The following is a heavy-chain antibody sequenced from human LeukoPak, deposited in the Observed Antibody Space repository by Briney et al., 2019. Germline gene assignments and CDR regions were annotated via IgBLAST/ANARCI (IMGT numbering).Heavy chain of an antibody. CDR3: ARSAESYYMDV. V-gene: IGHV3-21*01. Sequence: GGSLRLSCAASGFTFSSYSMNWVRQAPGKGLEWVSSISSSSSYIYYADSVKGRFTISRDNAKNSLYLQMNSLRAEDTAVYYCARSAESYYMDVWGKGTTVTVSS. CDR1: GFTFSSYS. J-gene: IGHJ6*03. CDR2: ISSSSSYI.